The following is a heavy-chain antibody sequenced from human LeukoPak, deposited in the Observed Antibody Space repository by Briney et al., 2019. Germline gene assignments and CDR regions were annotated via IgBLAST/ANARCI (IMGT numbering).Heavy chain of an antibody. CDR1: GFTFSSHF. J-gene: IGHJ6*02. V-gene: IGHV1-46*01. CDR3: ARRPGSTDYYDAMDV. D-gene: IGHD1-26*01. Sequence: ASVKVSCKASGFTFSSHFIHWVRQAPGQGLEWMGIINPTGSSTTYAQKFQGRVTMTRDTSTSTVYMELSSLRSEDTAVYYCARRPGSTDYYDAMDVWAQGTTVTVSS. CDR2: INPTGSST.